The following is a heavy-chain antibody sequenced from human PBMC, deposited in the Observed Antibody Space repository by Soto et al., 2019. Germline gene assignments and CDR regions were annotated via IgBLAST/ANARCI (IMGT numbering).Heavy chain of an antibody. J-gene: IGHJ4*02. V-gene: IGHV4-39*01. CDR1: GGSISSYY. CDR3: ARYPRLDC. Sequence: PSETLSLTCTVSGGSISSYYWGWIRQPPGKGLEWIGNIYYSGSTYYSPSLKSRVTISVDTSKNQFSLKLSSVTAADTAVYFCARYPRLDCWGQGTLVTVSS. CDR2: IYYSGST.